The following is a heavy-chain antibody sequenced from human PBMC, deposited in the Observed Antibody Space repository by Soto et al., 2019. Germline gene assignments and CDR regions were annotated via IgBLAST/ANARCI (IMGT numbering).Heavy chain of an antibody. CDR2: IYFRGNT. Sequence: QLQLQESGPGLVKPSETLSLTCSVPGDSINSDKYYWGWIRQPPGKGLEWIGSIYFRGNTYYNPYLQTRVTISLDKSKRQFSLKLNSVTAADSAVYFCARLEGLATISYYFDFWGQGALVTVSS. J-gene: IGHJ4*02. D-gene: IGHD3-9*01. CDR3: ARLEGLATISYYFDF. V-gene: IGHV4-39*01. CDR1: GDSINSDKYY.